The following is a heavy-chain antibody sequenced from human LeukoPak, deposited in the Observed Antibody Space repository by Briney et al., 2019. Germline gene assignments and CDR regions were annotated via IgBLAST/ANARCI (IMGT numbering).Heavy chain of an antibody. V-gene: IGHV1-2*02. CDR1: GYTFIDYY. J-gene: IGHJ5*02. Sequence: EASVKVSCKASGYTFIDYYMHWVRQAPGQGLEWMGWINPNSGGTNYAQNFQGRVTMTRDTSIRTAYMELSRLRSDDTAVYYCANTYALGNYYKGGFDPWGQGTLVTVSS. CDR2: INPNSGGT. D-gene: IGHD3-10*01. CDR3: ANTYALGNYYKGGFDP.